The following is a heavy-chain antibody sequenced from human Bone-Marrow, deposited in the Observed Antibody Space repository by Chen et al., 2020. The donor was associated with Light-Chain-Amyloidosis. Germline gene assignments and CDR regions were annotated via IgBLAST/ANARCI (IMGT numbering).Heavy chain of an antibody. J-gene: IGHJ6*03. V-gene: IGHV4-34*01. CDR3: ARGTHYDFWSGYYYYYMDV. CDR2: LNHSGST. Sequence: QVQLQQWGAGLLKPSETLSLTCAVYGGSFSGYYWSWIRQPPGKGLEWIGELNHSGSTNYNPSLKSRVTISVDTSKNQFSLKLSSVTAADTAVDYCARGTHYDFWSGYYYYYMDVWGKGTTVTVSS. CDR1: GGSFSGYY. D-gene: IGHD3-3*01.